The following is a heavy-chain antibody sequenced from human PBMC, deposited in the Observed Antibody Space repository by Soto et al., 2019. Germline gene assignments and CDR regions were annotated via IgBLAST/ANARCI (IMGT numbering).Heavy chain of an antibody. Sequence: GGSLRLSCAASGFTVSSNYMSWVRQAPGKGLEWVSVIYSGGSTYYADSVKGRFTISRHNSKNTLYLQMNSLRAEDTAVYYCARDIYFWSGSPFIRYGMDVWGQGTTVTVSS. V-gene: IGHV3-53*04. J-gene: IGHJ6*02. CDR1: GFTVSSNY. CDR3: ARDIYFWSGSPFIRYGMDV. D-gene: IGHD3-3*01. CDR2: IYSGGST.